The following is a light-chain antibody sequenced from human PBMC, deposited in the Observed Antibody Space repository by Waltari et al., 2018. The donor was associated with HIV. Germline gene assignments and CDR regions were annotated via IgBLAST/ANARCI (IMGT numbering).Light chain of an antibody. CDR2: GAS. J-gene: IGKJ1*01. CDR1: ESMTSTY. Sequence: EIVLTQSPDTLSLSPGERATLSCRATESMTSTYVASYQQKPGQAPRLLIYGASSRATGIPDRFRGSGSGTEFTLTINRLEPEDFAVYFCQQYRSTPGTFGQGTKVEIK. CDR3: QQYRSTPGT. V-gene: IGKV3-20*01.